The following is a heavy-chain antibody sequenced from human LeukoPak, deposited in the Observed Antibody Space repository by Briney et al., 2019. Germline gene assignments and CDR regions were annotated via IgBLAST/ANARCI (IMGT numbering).Heavy chain of an antibody. CDR2: IYTSGST. V-gene: IGHV4-61*02. D-gene: IGHD3-10*01. Sequence: SQTLSLTCTVSGGSISSGSYYWSWIRQPAGKGLEWIGRIYTSGSTNYNPSLKSRVTISVDTSKNQFSLKLSSVTAADTAVYYCARQTGSGLFSLPGGQGTLVTVSS. CDR1: GGSISSGSYY. J-gene: IGHJ4*02. CDR3: ARQTGSGLFSLP.